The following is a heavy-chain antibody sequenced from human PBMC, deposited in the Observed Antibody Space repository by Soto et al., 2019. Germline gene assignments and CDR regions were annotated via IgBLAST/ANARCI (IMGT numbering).Heavy chain of an antibody. CDR2: INPSGGST. Sequence: GASVKVSCKASGYTFTSYYMHWVRQAPGQGLEWMGIINPSGGSTSYAQKFQGRVTIAMDTTTSTVYMDLSSLRSEDTAVYYCASGFGITVTSRDDRMYYYYGMDVWGQGTTVTVSS. D-gene: IGHD1-7*01. CDR1: GYTFTSYY. V-gene: IGHV1-46*01. J-gene: IGHJ6*02. CDR3: ASGFGITVTSRDDRMYYYYGMDV.